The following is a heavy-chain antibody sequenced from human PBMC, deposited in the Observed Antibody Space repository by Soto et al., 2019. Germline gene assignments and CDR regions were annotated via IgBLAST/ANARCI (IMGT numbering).Heavy chain of an antibody. V-gene: IGHV4-59*01. CDR3: ARDSYLYESGGYSNDVFDF. CDR1: GGSIRGNY. CDR2: IPYTGDS. J-gene: IGHJ3*01. Sequence: SETLSLTCTVSGGSIRGNYWRWIRQPPGRRLVWIGHIPYTGDSNDNPSLESRAAMSIDTSKNQFSLKLRSVTAADTAVYYCARDSYLYESGGYSNDVFDFWGQGTMVT. D-gene: IGHD3-22*01.